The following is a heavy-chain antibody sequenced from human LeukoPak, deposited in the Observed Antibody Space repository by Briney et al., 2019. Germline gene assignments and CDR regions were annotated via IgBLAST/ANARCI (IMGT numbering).Heavy chain of an antibody. CDR2: ISAYTGNT. V-gene: IGHV1-18*01. Sequence: GASVKVSCKASGYTFTSYGISWVRQAPGQGLEWMGWISAYTGNTNYAQKLQGRVTMTTDASTTTAYMELRSLTSDDTAVYYCARENSGTTDLWGQGTLVAVSS. D-gene: IGHD1-7*01. CDR3: ARENSGTTDL. CDR1: GYTFTSYG. J-gene: IGHJ5*02.